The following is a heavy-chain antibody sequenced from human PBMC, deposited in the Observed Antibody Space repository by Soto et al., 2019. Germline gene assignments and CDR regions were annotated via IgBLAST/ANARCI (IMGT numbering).Heavy chain of an antibody. CDR3: ARGGSSWSEYFQH. J-gene: IGHJ1*01. Sequence: TLSLTCAVSGGSISSGGYSWSLIRQPPGKGLEWIGYIYHSGSTYYNPSLKSRVTISVDRSKNQFSLKLSSVTAADTAVYYCARGGSSWSEYFQHWGQGTLVTVSS. V-gene: IGHV4-30-2*01. CDR1: GGSISSGGYS. CDR2: IYHSGST. D-gene: IGHD6-13*01.